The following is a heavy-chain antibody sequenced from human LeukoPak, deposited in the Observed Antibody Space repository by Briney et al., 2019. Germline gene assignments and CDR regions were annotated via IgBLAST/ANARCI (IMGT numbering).Heavy chain of an antibody. CDR2: ISSSSSTI. V-gene: IGHV3-48*01. J-gene: IGHJ3*02. CDR1: GFTFSSYS. CDR3: ARVLGLSYYDAFDI. D-gene: IGHD1-26*01. Sequence: GGSLRLSCAASGFTFSSYSMTWVRQAPGKGLEWVSYISSSSSTIYYADSVKGRFTISRDNAKNSLYLQMNSLRAEDTAVYYCARVLGLSYYDAFDIWGQGTMVTVSS.